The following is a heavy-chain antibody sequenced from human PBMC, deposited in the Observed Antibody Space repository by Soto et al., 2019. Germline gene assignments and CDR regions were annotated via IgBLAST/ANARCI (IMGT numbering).Heavy chain of an antibody. CDR2: ISGSGGST. CDR1: GFTFSSYA. CDR3: ATSGYDFWSGYSIFDYYYYGMDV. V-gene: IGHV3-23*01. Sequence: GGSLRLSCAASGFTFSSYAMSWVRQAPGKGLEWVSAISGSGGSTYYADSVKGRFTISRDNSKNTRYLQMNSLRAEDTAVYYCATSGYDFWSGYSIFDYYYYGMDVWGQGTTVTVSS. D-gene: IGHD3-3*01. J-gene: IGHJ6*02.